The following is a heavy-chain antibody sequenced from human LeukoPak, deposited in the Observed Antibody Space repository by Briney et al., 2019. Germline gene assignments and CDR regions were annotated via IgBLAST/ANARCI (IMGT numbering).Heavy chain of an antibody. D-gene: IGHD1-1*01. Sequence: GGSLRLSCAASGSTFSNYEVNWVRQAPGKGLEWVSYISTSSSTIYYADSVKGRFTISRDNAKNSVYLQMNSLRAEDTAVYYCATGTIYYWGQGALVTVSS. CDR1: GSTFSNYE. V-gene: IGHV3-48*03. J-gene: IGHJ4*02. CDR3: ATGTIYY. CDR2: ISTSSSTI.